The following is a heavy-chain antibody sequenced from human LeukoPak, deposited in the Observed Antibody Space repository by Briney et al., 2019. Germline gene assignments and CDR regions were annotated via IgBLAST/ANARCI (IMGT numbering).Heavy chain of an antibody. Sequence: SETLSLTCTVSGASINNHYWSWIRQPPGKGLEWIGYIHYTGTTTYNPSLKSRVTISVDTSKNQFSLKWNSVTAADTAVYYCARRDTNLGLDPWGQGTLVTVS. CDR1: GASINNHY. D-gene: IGHD3-16*01. CDR3: ARRDTNLGLDP. J-gene: IGHJ5*02. CDR2: IHYTGTT. V-gene: IGHV4-59*08.